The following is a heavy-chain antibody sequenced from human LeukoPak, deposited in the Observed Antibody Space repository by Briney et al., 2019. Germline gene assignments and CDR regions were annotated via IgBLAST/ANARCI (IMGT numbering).Heavy chain of an antibody. Sequence: PSETMSLTCTVSGGSISSYYWSWIRQPAGKGLEWIGRIYTSGSTNYNPSLRSRVTMSVDTSKNQFSLKLSSVTAADTAVYYCATTTYYYDTGGYYLLYYWGQGALVTVSS. D-gene: IGHD3-22*01. V-gene: IGHV4-4*07. CDR2: IYTSGST. CDR1: GGSISSYY. J-gene: IGHJ4*02. CDR3: ATTTYYYDTGGYYLLYY.